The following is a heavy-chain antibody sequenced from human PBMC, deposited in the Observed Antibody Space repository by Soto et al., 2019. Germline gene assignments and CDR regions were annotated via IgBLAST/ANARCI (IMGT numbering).Heavy chain of an antibody. CDR2: IYYSGST. J-gene: IGHJ4*02. CDR1: GGSISSSIYY. Sequence: SETLSLTCTVSGGSISSSIYYWGWIRQPPGKGLEWIGSIYYSGSTYYNPSLKSRVTISVDTSKNQFSLKLSSVTAADTAVYYCARPDNWNSNFDYWGQGTLVTVSS. D-gene: IGHD1-7*01. CDR3: ARPDNWNSNFDY. V-gene: IGHV4-39*01.